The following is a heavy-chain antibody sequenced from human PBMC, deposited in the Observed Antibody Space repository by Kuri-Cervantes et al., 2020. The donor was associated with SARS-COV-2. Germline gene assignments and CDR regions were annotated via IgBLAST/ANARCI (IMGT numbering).Heavy chain of an antibody. J-gene: IGHJ4*02. CDR1: RFSFSSYT. V-gene: IGHV3-30-3*01. CDR3: APRDY. CDR2: ISYDGSNK. Sequence: GESLKISCAASRFSFSSYTLHWVRQAPGKGLECVAVISYDGSNKYYADSVKGRFTISRDNSKKTLYLQMNSLRVEDTALYYCAPRDYWGQGILVTVSS.